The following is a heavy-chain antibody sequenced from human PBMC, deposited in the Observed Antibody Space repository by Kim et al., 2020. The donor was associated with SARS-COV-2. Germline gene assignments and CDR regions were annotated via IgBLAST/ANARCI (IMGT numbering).Heavy chain of an antibody. D-gene: IGHD3-3*01. V-gene: IGHV3-11*01. CDR3: ARDGDDFWSGYPLFDY. Sequence: SVKGRFTNPRETAKNSLYLQMNSLRAEDTAVYYCARDGDDFWSGYPLFDYWGQGTLVTVSS. J-gene: IGHJ4*02.